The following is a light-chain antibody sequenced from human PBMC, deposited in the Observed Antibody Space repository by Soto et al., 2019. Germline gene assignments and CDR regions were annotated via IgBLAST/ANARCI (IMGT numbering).Light chain of an antibody. Sequence: QSVLTQPPSASGTPGQRVTISCSGSSSNIGSNTVNWYQQLPGTAPKLLIYSNNQRPSGVPDRFSGSKSGTSASLAISGLKSEEEVDYYWAAWDDRRNGGVFGGGTK. CDR1: SSNIGSNT. CDR3: AAWDDRRNGGV. CDR2: SNN. J-gene: IGLJ3*02. V-gene: IGLV1-44*01.